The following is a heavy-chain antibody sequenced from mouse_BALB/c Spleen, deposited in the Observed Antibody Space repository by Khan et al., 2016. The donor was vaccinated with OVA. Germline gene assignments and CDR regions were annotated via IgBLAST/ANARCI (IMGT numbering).Heavy chain of an antibody. D-gene: IGHD2-2*01. CDR3: ARSGIGSFAY. V-gene: IGHV1-77*01. Sequence: QVQLQQSGAELARPGASVKLSCKALGYTFTDYYINWVKQRTGQGLEWIGEIYPGSGNTYYNEKFKDKATLTADKSSSTAFMQLNSLTSEDSSVYFCARSGIGSFAYWGQGTLVTVSA. J-gene: IGHJ3*01. CDR2: IYPGSGNT. CDR1: GYTFTDYY.